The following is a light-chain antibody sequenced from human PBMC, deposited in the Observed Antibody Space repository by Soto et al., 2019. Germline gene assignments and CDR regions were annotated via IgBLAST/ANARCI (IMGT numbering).Light chain of an antibody. Sequence: IQMTQSPPSLSASLGDRVTITCRASQSISSYLNWYQQKPGKAPKLLIYAASSLQSGVPSRFSGSGSGTDFTLTISSLQPEDFATYYCQQSYSTPWTFGQGTKVDIK. V-gene: IGKV1-39*01. J-gene: IGKJ1*01. CDR1: QSISSY. CDR2: AAS. CDR3: QQSYSTPWT.